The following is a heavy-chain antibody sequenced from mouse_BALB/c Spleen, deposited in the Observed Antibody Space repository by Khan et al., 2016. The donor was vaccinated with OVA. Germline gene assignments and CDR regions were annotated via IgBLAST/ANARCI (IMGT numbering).Heavy chain of an antibody. J-gene: IGHJ3*01. CDR1: GFSLTTYG. D-gene: IGHD2-14*01. CDR3: ARNSDRYDFSY. V-gene: IGHV2-4-1*01. Sequence: QVQLKQSGPGLVQPSQSLSITCTVSGFSLTTYGIHWVRQSPGKGLEWLGVIWRGGNADYNAAFISRLSISKGNTKSQAFFKMNSLQADDTAIYYCARNSDRYDFSYWGQGTLVTVSA. CDR2: IWRGGNA.